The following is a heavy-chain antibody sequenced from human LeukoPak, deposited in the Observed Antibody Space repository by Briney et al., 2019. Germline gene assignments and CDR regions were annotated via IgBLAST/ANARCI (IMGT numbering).Heavy chain of an antibody. J-gene: IGHJ5*02. V-gene: IGHV3-23*01. CDR2: ISGSGGST. CDR1: GFTFSSYA. CDR3: AKGGRSDWLFDFPNWFDP. D-gene: IGHD3-9*01. Sequence: SGGSLRLSCAASGFTFSSYAMSWVRQAPGKGLEWVSAISGSGGSTYYADSVKGRFTISRDNSKNTLYLQMNSLRAEDTAVYYCAKGGRSDWLFDFPNWFDPWGQGTLVTVSS.